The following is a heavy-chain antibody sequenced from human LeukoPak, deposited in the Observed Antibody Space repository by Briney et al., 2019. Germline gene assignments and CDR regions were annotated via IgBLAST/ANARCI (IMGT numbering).Heavy chain of an antibody. J-gene: IGHJ4*02. CDR1: GFTFSTYS. Sequence: PGGSLRLSCAASGFTFSTYSMNWVRQAPGRGLEWVSYISSTSSHIYYADSVKGRLTISRDNAENSLYLQVNGLRAEDTAIYYCAREDTAMAPFDYWGQGTLVTVSS. V-gene: IGHV3-21*05. CDR2: ISSTSSHI. D-gene: IGHD5-18*01. CDR3: AREDTAMAPFDY.